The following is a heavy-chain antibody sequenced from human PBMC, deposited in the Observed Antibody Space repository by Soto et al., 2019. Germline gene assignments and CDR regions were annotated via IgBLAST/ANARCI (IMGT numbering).Heavy chain of an antibody. V-gene: IGHV6-1*01. CDR3: ARELDILTGYYTPNYYYYGMDV. Sequence: SQTLSLTCVISGDSVSSNSAAWNWIRQSPSRGLEWLGRTYYRSKWYNDYAVSVKSRITINPDTSKNQFSLQLNSVTPEDTAVYYCARELDILTGYYTPNYYYYGMDVWGQGTTVTGSS. CDR1: GDSVSSNSAA. J-gene: IGHJ6*01. CDR2: TYYRSKWYN. D-gene: IGHD3-9*01.